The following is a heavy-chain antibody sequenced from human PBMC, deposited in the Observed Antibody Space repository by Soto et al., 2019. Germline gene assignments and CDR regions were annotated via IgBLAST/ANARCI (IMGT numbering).Heavy chain of an antibody. J-gene: IGHJ5*01. D-gene: IGHD5-12*01. CDR1: GFTFSGFA. Sequence: EVQLLESGGGLVQPGGSLRLSCAASGFTFSGFAMNWVRQAPGKGLEWVSSVDYSGVYTFYAASVKGRFTISRDNSKNMVYLELNSLRAEDTAVYYCAKRSGGFSEFDFWGQGALVIFSS. CDR3: AKRSGGFSEFDF. V-gene: IGHV3-23*01. CDR2: VDYSGVYT.